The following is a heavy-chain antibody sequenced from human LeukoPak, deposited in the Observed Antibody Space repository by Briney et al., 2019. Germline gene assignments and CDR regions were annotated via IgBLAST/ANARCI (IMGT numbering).Heavy chain of an antibody. CDR2: ISDSGGST. D-gene: IGHD2-15*01. CDR3: VRGYSFGPYGMDV. V-gene: IGHV3-64D*09. J-gene: IGHJ6*02. Sequence: GGSLRLSCSASGFPFSNYAMHWVRQAPGKGLEYVSAISDSGGSTYYADSVKGRFTISRDNSKNTLYLQMSSLRAEDTAVYFCVRGYSFGPYGMDVWGQGTTVTVSS. CDR1: GFPFSNYA.